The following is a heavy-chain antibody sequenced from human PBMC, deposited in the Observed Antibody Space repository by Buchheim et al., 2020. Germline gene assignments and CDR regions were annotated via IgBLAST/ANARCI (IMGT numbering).Heavy chain of an antibody. CDR2: IIPILGIA. CDR1: GGTFSSYA. CDR3: ARGISTIFGVVSTSGMDV. D-gene: IGHD3-3*01. J-gene: IGHJ6*02. V-gene: IGHV1-69*04. Sequence: QVQLVQSGAEVKKPGSSVKVSCKASGGTFSSYAISWVRQAPGQGLEWMGRIIPILGIANYAQKFQGRVTITAAKSTSTAYMELSSLRSEDTAVYYCARGISTIFGVVSTSGMDVGGQGTT.